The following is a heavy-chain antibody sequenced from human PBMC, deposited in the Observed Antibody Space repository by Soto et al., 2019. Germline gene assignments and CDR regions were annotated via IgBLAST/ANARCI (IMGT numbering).Heavy chain of an antibody. V-gene: IGHV1-24*01. Sequence: ASVKVSCKVSGYTLTELSMHCVRQAPGKGLEWMGGFDPEDGETNYAQKLQGRVTMTTDTSTSTAYMELRSLRSDDTAVYYCARDSVDSSGYDDAFDIWGQGTMVTVSS. D-gene: IGHD3-22*01. CDR1: GYTLTELS. CDR2: FDPEDGET. J-gene: IGHJ3*02. CDR3: ARDSVDSSGYDDAFDI.